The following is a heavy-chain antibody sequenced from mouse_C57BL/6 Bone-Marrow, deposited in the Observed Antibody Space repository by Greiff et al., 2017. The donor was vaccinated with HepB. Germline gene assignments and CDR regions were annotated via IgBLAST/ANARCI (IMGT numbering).Heavy chain of an antibody. V-gene: IGHV14-4*01. Sequence: VQLQQSGAELVRPGASVKLSCTASGFNIKDDYMHWVKQRPEQGLEWIGWIDPENGDTEYASKFQGKATITADTSSNTAYLQLSSLTSEDTAVYHCTSDGYYPAWFAYWGQGTLVTVSA. CDR3: TSDGYYPAWFAY. D-gene: IGHD2-3*01. CDR2: IDPENGDT. J-gene: IGHJ3*01. CDR1: GFNIKDDY.